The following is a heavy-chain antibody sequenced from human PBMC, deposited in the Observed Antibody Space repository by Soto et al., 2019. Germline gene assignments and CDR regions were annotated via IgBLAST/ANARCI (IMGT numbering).Heavy chain of an antibody. CDR2: INHSEST. V-gene: IGHV4-34*01. J-gene: IGHJ4*02. CDR1: GGSFSGYY. Sequence: QVQLQQWGAGLLKPSETLSLTCAVYGGSFSGYYWSWIRQPPGKGLEWIGEINHSESTNYNPSLKSRVTISVDTSKNQFSLKLSSVTAAVTAVYYCARGVGYCTIGVCSFDYWGQGTLVTVSS. D-gene: IGHD2-8*01. CDR3: ARGVGYCTIGVCSFDY.